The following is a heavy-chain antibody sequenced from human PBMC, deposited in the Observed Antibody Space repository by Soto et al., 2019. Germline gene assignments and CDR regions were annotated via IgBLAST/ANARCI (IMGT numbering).Heavy chain of an antibody. Sequence: SETLSLTCTVSGGSISSGDYYWSWIRQPPGKGLEWIGYIYYSGSTYYNPSLKSRVTISVDTSKNQFSLKLSSVTAADTAVYYCARDQYPHYGDYVGQFDYWGQGTLVTVSS. CDR2: IYYSGST. V-gene: IGHV4-30-4*01. D-gene: IGHD4-17*01. CDR1: GGSISSGDYY. CDR3: ARDQYPHYGDYVGQFDY. J-gene: IGHJ4*02.